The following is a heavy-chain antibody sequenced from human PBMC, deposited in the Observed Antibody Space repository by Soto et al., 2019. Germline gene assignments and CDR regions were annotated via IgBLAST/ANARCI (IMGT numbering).Heavy chain of an antibody. CDR1: GGSISSYY. CDR3: ARLNYDYIWGSYRPDAFDI. Sequence: SETLSLTCTVSGGSISSYYWSWIRQPPGKGLEWIGYIYYSGSTNYNPSIKSRVTISVDTSKNQFSLKLSSVTAADTAVYYCARLNYDYIWGSYRPDAFDIWGQGTMVTVSS. V-gene: IGHV4-59*08. J-gene: IGHJ3*02. D-gene: IGHD3-16*02. CDR2: IYYSGST.